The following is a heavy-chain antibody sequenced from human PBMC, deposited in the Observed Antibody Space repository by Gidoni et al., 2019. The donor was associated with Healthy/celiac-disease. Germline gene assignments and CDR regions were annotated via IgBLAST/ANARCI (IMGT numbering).Heavy chain of an antibody. Sequence: QVQLQASGPGLVKPSETLSPTCTVSGGSISSYYWSWIRQPPGKGLEWIGYIDYSGSTNYNPSLKSRVTISVDTSKNQCSLKLSSVTAADTAVYYCARYNWNDDYGMDVWGQGTTVTVSS. J-gene: IGHJ6*02. CDR1: GGSISSYY. CDR3: ARYNWNDDYGMDV. V-gene: IGHV4-59*08. CDR2: IDYSGST. D-gene: IGHD1-1*01.